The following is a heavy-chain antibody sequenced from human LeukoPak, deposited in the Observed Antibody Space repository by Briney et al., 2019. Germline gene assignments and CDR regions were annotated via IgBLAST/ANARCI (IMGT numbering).Heavy chain of an antibody. Sequence: GASVKVSCKASGYTFTSYYMHWVRQAPGQGLEWMGRIIPILGIANYAQKFQGRVTITADKSTSTAYMELSSLRSEDTAVYYCASGADFCSSTSCPDYWGQGTLVTVSS. CDR1: GYTFTSYY. CDR2: IIPILGIA. CDR3: ASGADFCSSTSCPDY. J-gene: IGHJ4*02. D-gene: IGHD2-2*01. V-gene: IGHV1-69*02.